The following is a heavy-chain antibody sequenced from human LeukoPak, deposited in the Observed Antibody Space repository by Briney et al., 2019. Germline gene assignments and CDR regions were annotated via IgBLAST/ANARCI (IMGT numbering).Heavy chain of an antibody. V-gene: IGHV1-3*01. CDR1: GYTFTSYA. Sequence: AASVKVSCKASGYTFTSYAMHWVRQAPGQRLEWMGWINAGNGNTKYSQKFQGRVTITRDTSASTAYMELSSLRSEDTAVYYCARVRGSSWYDAFNIWGQGTMVTVSS. CDR2: INAGNGNT. D-gene: IGHD6-13*01. CDR3: ARVRGSSWYDAFNI. J-gene: IGHJ3*02.